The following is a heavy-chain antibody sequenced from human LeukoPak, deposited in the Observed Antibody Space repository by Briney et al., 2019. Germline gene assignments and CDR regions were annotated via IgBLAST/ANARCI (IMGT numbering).Heavy chain of an antibody. V-gene: IGHV3-74*01. CDR2: INSDGSAT. CDR3: TRDHGLDV. Sequence: GGSLRLSCAASGFTFSSYWMSWVRQAPGKGLMWVSQINSDGSATSCADPVKGRCTISRDNAKNMLYLEMNSLRVEDTAVYFWTRDHGLDVWGQGTTVTVSS. J-gene: IGHJ6*02. CDR1: GFTFSSYW.